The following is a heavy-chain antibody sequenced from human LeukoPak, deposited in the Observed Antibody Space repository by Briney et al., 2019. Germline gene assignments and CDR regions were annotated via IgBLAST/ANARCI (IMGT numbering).Heavy chain of an antibody. CDR2: IYTSGST. D-gene: IGHD2-2*01. V-gene: IGHV4-61*02. Sequence: SETLSLTCTVSGGSISSGSYYLSWIRQPAGKGLEWIGRIYTSGSTNYNPSLKSRVAISVDTSKNQFSLKLSSVTAADTAVYYCARSKYHGSVIDYWGQGTLVTVSS. J-gene: IGHJ4*02. CDR1: GGSISSGSYY. CDR3: ARSKYHGSVIDY.